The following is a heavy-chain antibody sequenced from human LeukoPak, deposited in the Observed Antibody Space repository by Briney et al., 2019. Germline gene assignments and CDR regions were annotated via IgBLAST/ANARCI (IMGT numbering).Heavy chain of an antibody. J-gene: IGHJ3*02. CDR1: GFTFSSYA. Sequence: PGGSLRLSCAASGFTFSSYAMSWVRQAPGKGLEWVSAISGSGGSTYYADSVKGRFTISRDNSRNTLYLQMNSLRAEDTAVYYCANGWGADYSHPLSPRDDAFDIWGQGTMVTVSS. CDR2: ISGSGGST. V-gene: IGHV3-23*01. CDR3: ANGWGADYSHPLSPRDDAFDI. D-gene: IGHD1-26*01.